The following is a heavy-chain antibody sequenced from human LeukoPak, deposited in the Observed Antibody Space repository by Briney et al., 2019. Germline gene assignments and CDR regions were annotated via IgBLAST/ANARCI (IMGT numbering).Heavy chain of an antibody. CDR1: GFTFSSYA. J-gene: IGHJ4*02. V-gene: IGHV3-23*01. D-gene: IGHD2-2*01. Sequence: PGGSLRLSCAASGFTFSSYAMSWVRQAPGKGLEWVSGISDSGDVTYYTDSVKGRFAVSRDNSKNTLYLQMSSLRAEDTAVYYCAKRSKLSCSSTSCPLDYWGQGTLVTVSS. CDR3: AKRSKLSCSSTSCPLDY. CDR2: ISDSGDVT.